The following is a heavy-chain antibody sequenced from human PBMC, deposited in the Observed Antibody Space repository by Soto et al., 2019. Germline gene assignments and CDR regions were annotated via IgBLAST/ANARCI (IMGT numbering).Heavy chain of an antibody. CDR3: ARDGSSSEQYYYYGMDV. D-gene: IGHD6-6*01. Sequence: PGGSLRLSCAASGFTFSDYYMSWIRQAPGKGLEWVSYISSSGSTIYYADSVKGRFTISRDNAKNSLYLQMNSLRAEDTAVYYCARDGSSSEQYYYYGMDVWGQGTTVTVSS. J-gene: IGHJ6*02. V-gene: IGHV3-11*01. CDR2: ISSSGSTI. CDR1: GFTFSDYY.